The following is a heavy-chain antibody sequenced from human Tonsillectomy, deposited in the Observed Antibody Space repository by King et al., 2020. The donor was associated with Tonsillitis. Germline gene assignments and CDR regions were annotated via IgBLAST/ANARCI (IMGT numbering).Heavy chain of an antibody. CDR3: ANDDDRRGIDH. J-gene: IGHJ4*02. CDR2: ISGDGGRT. CDR1: GFTFDASC. V-gene: IGHV3-43*02. Sequence: VQLVESGGGVVQPGGSLRLSCAASGFTFDASCMHWVRQAPGKGLEWVSLISGDGGRTYYADSVKGRFTVSRDNSKNSLYLQMNSLRIEDTALYYCANDDDRRGIDHWGQGTLVTVSS.